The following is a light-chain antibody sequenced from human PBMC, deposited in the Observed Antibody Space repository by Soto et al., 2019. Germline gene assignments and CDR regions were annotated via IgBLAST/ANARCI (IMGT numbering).Light chain of an antibody. J-gene: IGKJ2*01. CDR2: GAS. Sequence: ETVLTQYPGTLSLSPGETATLSCMASQTVTTNYLAWYQQKPDQAPRLLIYGASSRATGIPDRFSGSGSGTDVTLTISRLEHEDFAVYYCQQYVISVFTVGQGTKLEL. V-gene: IGKV3-20*01. CDR1: QTVTTNY. CDR3: QQYVISVFT.